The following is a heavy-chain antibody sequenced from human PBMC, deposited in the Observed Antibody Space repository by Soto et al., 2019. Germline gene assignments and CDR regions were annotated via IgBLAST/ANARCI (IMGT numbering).Heavy chain of an antibody. J-gene: IGHJ3*02. D-gene: IGHD3-22*01. CDR3: ARVPQWLLLPDAFDI. V-gene: IGHV4-59*01. Sequence: SETLSLTCTVSGGSISSYYWSWIRQPPGKGLEWIGYIYYSGSTNYNPSLKSRVTISVDTSKNQFSLKLSSVTAADTAVYYCARVPQWLLLPDAFDIWGKGTMVTVSS. CDR1: GGSISSYY. CDR2: IYYSGST.